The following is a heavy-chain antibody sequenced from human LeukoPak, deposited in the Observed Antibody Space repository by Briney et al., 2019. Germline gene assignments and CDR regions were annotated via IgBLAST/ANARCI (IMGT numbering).Heavy chain of an antibody. J-gene: IGHJ6*02. CDR1: GGTFSSYA. Sequence: GASVKVSCKASGGTFSSYAISWVRQAPGQGLEWMGGIIPIFGTANYAQKFQGRVTITADESTSTAYMELSSLRSKDTAVYYCASSGYDHLDYYYYGMDVWGQGTTVTVSS. CDR2: IIPIFGTA. V-gene: IGHV1-69*13. CDR3: ASSGYDHLDYYYYGMDV. D-gene: IGHD5-12*01.